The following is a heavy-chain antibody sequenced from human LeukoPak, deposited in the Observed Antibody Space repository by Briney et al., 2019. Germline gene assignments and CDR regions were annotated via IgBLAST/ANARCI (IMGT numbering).Heavy chain of an antibody. V-gene: IGHV3-30-3*01. CDR3: ARGGSRLTTAGDLDY. Sequence: PGGSLRLSCAASGFTFSSYAMHWVRQAPGKGLEWVAVISYDGSNKYYADSVKGRFTISRDNSMNTLYLQMNSLRAEDTAVYYCARGGSRLTTAGDLDYWGQGTLVTVSS. CDR1: GFTFSSYA. CDR2: ISYDGSNK. J-gene: IGHJ4*02. D-gene: IGHD3-16*01.